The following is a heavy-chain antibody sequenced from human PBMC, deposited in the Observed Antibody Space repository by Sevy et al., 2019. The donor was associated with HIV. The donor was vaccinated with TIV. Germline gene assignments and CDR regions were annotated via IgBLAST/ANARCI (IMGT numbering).Heavy chain of an antibody. J-gene: IGHJ5*02. CDR3: ARVPLITARPDNWFDP. CDR1: GFTFSTYW. D-gene: IGHD6-6*01. Sequence: GGSLRLSCAASGFTFSTYWMSWVRQAPGKGLEWVANIKKDGSEKYYVDSVKGRFSISRDNAKNSLYLQMNSLRAEDTSVYYCARVPLITARPDNWFDPWGQGTLVTVSS. CDR2: IKKDGSEK. V-gene: IGHV3-7*03.